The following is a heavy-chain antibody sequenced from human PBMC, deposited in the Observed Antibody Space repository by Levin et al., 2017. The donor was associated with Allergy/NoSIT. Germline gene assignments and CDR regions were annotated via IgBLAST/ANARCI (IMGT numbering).Heavy chain of an antibody. J-gene: IGHJ1*01. Sequence: PSETLSLTCTVSGGSISSYYWSWIRQPPGKGLEWIGYIYYSGSTNYNPSLKSRVTISVDTSTNQCSLKLSSVTAADTAVYYGTGVPRVIQWVKAYFQHWGQGTLVTVSS. CDR1: GGSISSYY. CDR2: IYYSGST. CDR3: TGVPRVIQWVKAYFQH. V-gene: IGHV4-59*01. D-gene: IGHD1-26*01.